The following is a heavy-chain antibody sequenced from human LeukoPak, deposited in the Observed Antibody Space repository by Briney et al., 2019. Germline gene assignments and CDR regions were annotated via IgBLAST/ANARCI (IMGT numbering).Heavy chain of an antibody. Sequence: KPSETLSLTCAVYGGSFSGYYWSSIRQPPGKGLEWIGEINHSGSTNYNPSLKSRVTISVDTSKNQFSLKLSSVTAADTAVYYCARGLAARRRGFDYWGQGTLVTVSS. CDR1: GGSFSGYY. J-gene: IGHJ4*02. CDR3: ARGLAARRRGFDY. V-gene: IGHV4-34*01. D-gene: IGHD6-6*01. CDR2: INHSGST.